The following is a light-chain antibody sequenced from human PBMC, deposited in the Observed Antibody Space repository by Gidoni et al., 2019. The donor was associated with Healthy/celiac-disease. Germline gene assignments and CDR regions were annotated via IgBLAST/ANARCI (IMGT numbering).Light chain of an antibody. CDR1: SSDVGGYNY. CDR3: SSYTSSSTLAV. V-gene: IGLV2-14*01. J-gene: IGLJ1*01. CDR2: EVS. Sequence: QSALTQPASVSGSPGPSITISCTGTSSDVGGYNYVSWYQQHPGKAPKLMIYEVSNRPSGVSNRFSGSKSGNTASLTISGLQAEDEADYYCSSYTSSSTLAVFGTGTKVTVL.